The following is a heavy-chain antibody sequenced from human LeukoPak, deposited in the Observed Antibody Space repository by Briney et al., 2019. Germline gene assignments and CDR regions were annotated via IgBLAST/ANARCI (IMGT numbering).Heavy chain of an antibody. J-gene: IGHJ5*02. Sequence: ASVKVSCKASGYTFTGYYMHWVRQAPGQGLEWMERINPNSGGTNYAQKFQGRVTMTRDTSISTAYMELSRLRSDDTAVYYCARVVGPRIAAAGNWFDPWGQGTLVTVSS. CDR3: ARVVGPRIAAAGNWFDP. D-gene: IGHD6-13*01. CDR2: INPNSGGT. CDR1: GYTFTGYY. V-gene: IGHV1-2*06.